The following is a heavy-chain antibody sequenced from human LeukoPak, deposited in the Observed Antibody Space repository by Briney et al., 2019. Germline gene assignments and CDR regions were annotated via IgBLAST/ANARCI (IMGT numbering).Heavy chain of an antibody. V-gene: IGHV1-18*01. CDR3: ARDLGSSATSTNWFDP. D-gene: IGHD6-6*01. CDR2: ISAYNGNT. CDR1: GYTFTSYG. Sequence: ASVKVSCKASGYTFTSYGISWVRQAPGQGLEWMGWISAYNGNTDYAQKLQGRVTMTTDTSTSTAYMELRSLRSDDTAVYYCARDLGSSATSTNWFDPWGQGTLVTVSS. J-gene: IGHJ5*02.